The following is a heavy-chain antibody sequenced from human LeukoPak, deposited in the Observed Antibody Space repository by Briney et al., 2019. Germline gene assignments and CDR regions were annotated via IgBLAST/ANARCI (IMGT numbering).Heavy chain of an antibody. D-gene: IGHD3-22*01. CDR1: GYTFTGYY. V-gene: IGHV1-2*02. CDR3: VRDYYDSSGSIYFDY. CDR2: INPNSGGT. J-gene: IGHJ4*02. Sequence: ASVKVSCKASGYTFTGYYMHWVRQAPGQGLEWMGWINPNSGGTNYAQKFQGRVTMTRDTSISTAYMELSRLSSDDTGVYYCVRDYYDSSGSIYFDYWGQGTWSPSAQ.